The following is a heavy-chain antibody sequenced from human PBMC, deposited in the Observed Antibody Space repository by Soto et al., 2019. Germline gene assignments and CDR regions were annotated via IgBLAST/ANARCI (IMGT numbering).Heavy chain of an antibody. CDR1: GLKFSDAW. J-gene: IGHJ4*02. V-gene: IGHV3-15*07. D-gene: IGHD1-26*01. Sequence: EVQLVESGGGLVKPGDSLRLSCVVSGLKFSDAWMNWVRQAPGKGLEWVGRIKCKGGGETKDYAAPVKGRFAISRDDSRDTLYLQMNSLKTEDTAVYYCAWDNSGRFRTDHWGQGTLVTVSS. CDR2: IKCKGGGETK. CDR3: AWDNSGRFRTDH.